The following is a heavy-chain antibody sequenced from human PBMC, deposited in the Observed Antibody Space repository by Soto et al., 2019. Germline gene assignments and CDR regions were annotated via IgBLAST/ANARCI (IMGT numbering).Heavy chain of an antibody. Sequence: EVQLVESGGGLVKPGGSLRLSCAASGFTFSSYSMNWVRQAPGKGLEWVSSISSSSSYIYYADSVKGRFTISRDNAKNPLYLQTNRLIVEVTAVYDCARDPYSSSLSYYYYGMDVWGQGTTVTVS. V-gene: IGHV3-21*01. J-gene: IGHJ6*02. CDR1: GFTFSSYS. CDR3: ARDPYSSSLSYYYYGMDV. D-gene: IGHD6-13*01. CDR2: ISSSSSYI.